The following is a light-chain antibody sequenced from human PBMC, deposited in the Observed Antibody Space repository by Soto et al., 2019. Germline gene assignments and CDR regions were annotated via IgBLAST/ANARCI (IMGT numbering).Light chain of an antibody. J-gene: IGKJ5*01. CDR3: QQYYSYPIT. CDR2: AAS. V-gene: IGKV1-8*01. CDR1: QGISSY. Sequence: AIRMTQSPSSFSASTGDRVTITCRASQGISSYLAWYQQKPGKAPKLLIYAASTLQSGVPSRFSGSGSGTDFTLTLSCLQSEDFATYYCQQYYSYPITCGQETRLEIK.